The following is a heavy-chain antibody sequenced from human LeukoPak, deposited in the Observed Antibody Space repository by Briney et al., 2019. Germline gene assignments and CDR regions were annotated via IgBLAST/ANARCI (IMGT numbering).Heavy chain of an antibody. J-gene: IGHJ5*02. Sequence: SETLSLTCTVSGVSINSYYWSWIRQPPGKGLEWIGYIYHSGSTYYNPSLKSRVTISVDRSKNQFSLKLSSVTAADTAVYYCARALHGDCSSTSCSSCWFDPWGQGTLVTVSS. CDR3: ARALHGDCSSTSCSSCWFDP. D-gene: IGHD2-2*01. CDR2: IYHSGST. V-gene: IGHV4-59*12. CDR1: GVSINSYY.